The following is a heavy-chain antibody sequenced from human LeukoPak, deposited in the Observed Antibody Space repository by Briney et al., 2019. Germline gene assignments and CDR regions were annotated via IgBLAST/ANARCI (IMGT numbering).Heavy chain of an antibody. D-gene: IGHD2-2*02. CDR2: ITGSGSST. V-gene: IGHV3-23*01. CDR1: GFTFSNYA. CDR3: AKGISGSCYTGLGF. Sequence: GGSLRLSCAASGFTFSNYAMSWVRRAPGKGLEWVSGITGSGSSTSYADSVKGRFTISRDNSKNTLYLQMNSLRAEDTAVYYCAKGISGSCYTGLGFWGQGTLVTVSS. J-gene: IGHJ4*02.